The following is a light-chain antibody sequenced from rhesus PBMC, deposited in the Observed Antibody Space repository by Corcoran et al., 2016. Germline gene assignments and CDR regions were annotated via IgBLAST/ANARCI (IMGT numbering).Light chain of an antibody. CDR1: ENVNNY. CDR3: QHGYGTPYS. Sequence: DIQMTQSPSSLSASVGDRVTITCRASENVNNYLNWSQQKPGKAPKLLIYKASTLQSGVPSRFSGSGSGTDYTFTISSLQTEDVATYYCQHGYGTPYSFGQGTKVEIK. J-gene: IGKJ2*01. CDR2: KAS. V-gene: IGKV1-74*01.